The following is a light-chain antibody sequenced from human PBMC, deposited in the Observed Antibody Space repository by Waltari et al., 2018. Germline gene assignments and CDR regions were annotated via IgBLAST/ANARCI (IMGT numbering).Light chain of an antibody. Sequence: QSVLTQPPSASGTPGQTVTISCSGGDSNIARNSVNWYQKFPGAAPKLLIFRNNKRPSGVPARFSGSRSGTSAYLASSGRQSEDESDYFCAAWDDRRNGWVFGEGTRVAVL. J-gene: IGLJ3*02. V-gene: IGLV1-44*01. CDR1: DSNIARNS. CDR3: AAWDDRRNGWV. CDR2: RNN.